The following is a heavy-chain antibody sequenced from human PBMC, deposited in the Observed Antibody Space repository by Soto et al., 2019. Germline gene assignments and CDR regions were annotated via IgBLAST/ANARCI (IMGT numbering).Heavy chain of an antibody. D-gene: IGHD3-3*01. Sequence: GGSLRLSCAASGFTFSSYAMSWVRHAPGKGLEWVSAISGSGGSTYSADSVKGRFTISRDNSKNTLYLQMNSLRAEDTAVYYCAKARAQYYDFWSGYPVDYWGQGT. CDR1: GFTFSSYA. CDR3: AKARAQYYDFWSGYPVDY. V-gene: IGHV3-23*01. CDR2: ISGSGGST. J-gene: IGHJ4*02.